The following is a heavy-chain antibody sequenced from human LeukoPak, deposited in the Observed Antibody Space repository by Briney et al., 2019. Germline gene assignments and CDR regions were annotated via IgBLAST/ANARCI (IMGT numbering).Heavy chain of an antibody. Sequence: GGSLRLSCAASGFTFSSYWMHWVRQAPGKGLEWVANIKQDGSEKYYVDSVKGRFTISRDNAKASLYLQMNSLRAEDTAVYYCARDVLAAGATGTFDIWGQGTMVTVSS. V-gene: IGHV3-7*03. CDR1: GFTFSSYW. CDR3: ARDVLAAGATGTFDI. J-gene: IGHJ3*02. CDR2: IKQDGSEK. D-gene: IGHD1-14*01.